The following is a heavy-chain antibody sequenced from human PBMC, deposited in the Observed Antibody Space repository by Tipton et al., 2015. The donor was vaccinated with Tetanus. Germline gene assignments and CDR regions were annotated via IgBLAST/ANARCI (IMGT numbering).Heavy chain of an antibody. J-gene: IGHJ3*02. D-gene: IGHD3-22*01. CDR3: AKVGGIVVVIPNAFDI. Sequence: SLRLSCAASGLTFSSYAMSWVRQAPGKGLEWVSAISGSGGSTYYADSVKGRLTISRDNSKNTLYLQMNSLRAEDTAVYYCAKVGGIVVVIPNAFDIWGQGTMVTVSS. V-gene: IGHV3-23*01. CDR2: ISGSGGST. CDR1: GLTFSSYA.